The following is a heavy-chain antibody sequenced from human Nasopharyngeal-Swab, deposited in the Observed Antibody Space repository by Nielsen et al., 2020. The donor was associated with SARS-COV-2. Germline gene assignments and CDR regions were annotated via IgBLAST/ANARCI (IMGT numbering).Heavy chain of an antibody. V-gene: IGHV4-34*01. CDR3: ARDRFSSGKDP. Sequence: PGKGLEWIGEINPSGSTNYNPSLKRRVTISVDTSKNQFSLKLSSVTAADTAVYYCARDRFSSGKDPWGQGTLVTVSS. D-gene: IGHD3-22*01. CDR2: INPSGST. J-gene: IGHJ5*02.